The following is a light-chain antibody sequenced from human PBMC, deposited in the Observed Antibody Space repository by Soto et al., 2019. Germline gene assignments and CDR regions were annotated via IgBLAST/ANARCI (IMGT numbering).Light chain of an antibody. J-gene: IGLJ1*01. V-gene: IGLV1-40*01. Sequence: QSVLTQPPSVSGAPGQRVTISCTGSSSNIGAGYDVHWYQQLPGTAPKLLIYGNSNRPSGVPDRFSGSKSGTSASLAITGLQAEDEADYYRQSYDSSLSGLYVFGTGIKLTVL. CDR2: GNS. CDR3: QSYDSSLSGLYV. CDR1: SSNIGAGYD.